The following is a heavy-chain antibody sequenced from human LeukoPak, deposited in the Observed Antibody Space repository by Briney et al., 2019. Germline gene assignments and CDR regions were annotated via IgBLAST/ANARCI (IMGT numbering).Heavy chain of an antibody. Sequence: TAKVSCKASGFIFSSSAVQWVRQARGQRLEWIGWIVVGSGDTKYAQNFQERVTITKDMSTSTAYMELSSLRSEDTAVYYCVADCYGYCIDWGQGTLVTVSS. D-gene: IGHD6-25*01. CDR1: GFIFSSSA. CDR2: IVVGSGDT. CDR3: VADCYGYCID. V-gene: IGHV1-58*01. J-gene: IGHJ4*02.